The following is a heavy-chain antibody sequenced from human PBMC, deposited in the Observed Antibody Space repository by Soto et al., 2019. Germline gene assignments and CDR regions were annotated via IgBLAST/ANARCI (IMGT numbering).Heavy chain of an antibody. Sequence: AXQTLSLTCIVSGGCVKGYYWSWIRQPPGKGLEWIGYVHSSGVTHYNPTHQSRVTMSIDTANSRCSLRLNSVTAPETAVYYCPRGPAEYYCDSGKGKRYLNFWAQGDLATVSS. CDR2: VHSSGVT. J-gene: IGHJ1*01. CDR1: GGCVKGYY. D-gene: IGHD3-22*01. CDR3: PRGPAEYYCDSGKGKRYLNF. V-gene: IGHV4-59*02.